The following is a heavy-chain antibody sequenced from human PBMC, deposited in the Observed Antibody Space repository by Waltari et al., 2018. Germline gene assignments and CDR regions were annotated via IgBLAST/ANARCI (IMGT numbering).Heavy chain of an antibody. CDR3: ATTTYYDILTGSKDAFDI. J-gene: IGHJ3*02. D-gene: IGHD3-9*01. V-gene: IGHV1-69-2*01. Sequence: EVQLVQSGAEVKKPGATVNISCKVSGYTFTDYYMHWVQPAPGNGLEWMGLVDPEDGETIYAEKFQGRVTITADTSTDTAYMELSSLRSEDTAVYYCATTTYYDILTGSKDAFDIWGQGTMVTVSS. CDR1: GYTFTDYY. CDR2: VDPEDGET.